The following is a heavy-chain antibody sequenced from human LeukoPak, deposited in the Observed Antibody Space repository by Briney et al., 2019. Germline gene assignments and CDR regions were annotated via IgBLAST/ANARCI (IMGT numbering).Heavy chain of an antibody. CDR1: GGSFSGYY. Sequence: SETLSLTCVVYGGSFSGYYWSWIRQPPGKGLEWMGEINHSGSTNYNPSLKSRVTISVETSKNKVSLKLSSVTAADTAVYYCATRGSGASAFDYWGQGALVTVSS. CDR3: ATRGSGASAFDY. CDR2: INHSGST. V-gene: IGHV4-34*01. J-gene: IGHJ4*02. D-gene: IGHD1-26*01.